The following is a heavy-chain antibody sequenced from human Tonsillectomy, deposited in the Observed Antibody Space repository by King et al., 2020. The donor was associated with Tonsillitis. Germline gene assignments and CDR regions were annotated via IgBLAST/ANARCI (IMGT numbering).Heavy chain of an antibody. D-gene: IGHD1-26*01. CDR3: ATLVARSWGAFDI. Sequence: VQLVESGGGLVQPGGSLRLSCAASGFTFSSYSMNWVRQAPGKGLEWVSYIRRGSDTIHYADSVKGRFTVSRDNAKNSLYLQMNSLRVEDTAVYYCATLVARSWGAFDIWGQGTMVTVSS. CDR1: GFTFSSYS. CDR2: IRRGSDTI. J-gene: IGHJ3*02. V-gene: IGHV3-48*01.